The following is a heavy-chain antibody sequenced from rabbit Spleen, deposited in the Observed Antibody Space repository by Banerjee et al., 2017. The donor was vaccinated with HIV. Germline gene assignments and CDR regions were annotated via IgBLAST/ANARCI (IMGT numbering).Heavy chain of an antibody. J-gene: IGHJ4*01. Sequence: QEQLEESGGDLVKPGASLTLTCTASGFSFGDRDVMCWVRQAPGKGLQWIACINASTGKPVYATWASGRFTISRTSSTTVTLRMTSLTAADRATYFCARDLVGVIGWNFYLWGPGTLVTVS. D-gene: IGHD2-1*01. CDR3: ARDLVGVIGWNFYL. CDR1: GFSFGDRDV. CDR2: INASTGKP. V-gene: IGHV1S45*01.